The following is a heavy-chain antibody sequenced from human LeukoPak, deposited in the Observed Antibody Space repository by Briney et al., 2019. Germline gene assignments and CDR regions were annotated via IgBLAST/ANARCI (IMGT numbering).Heavy chain of an antibody. CDR2: ISSGSSTI. CDR3: AKDTSYGPNGGFDY. J-gene: IGHJ4*02. V-gene: IGHV3-48*04. D-gene: IGHD5-18*01. Sequence: GGSLRLSCAASRLTFSSYSMNWVRQAPGKGLEWISYISSGSSTIYYADSVKGRFTISRDNAKNSLYLQMNSLRAEDMALYYRAKDTSYGPNGGFDYWGQGTLVTVSS. CDR1: RLTFSSYS.